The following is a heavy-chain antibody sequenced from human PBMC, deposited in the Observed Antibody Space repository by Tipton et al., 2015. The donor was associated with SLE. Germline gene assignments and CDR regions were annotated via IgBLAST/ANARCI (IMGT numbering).Heavy chain of an antibody. D-gene: IGHD1-26*01. CDR1: GGSISSNY. CDR2: ISNIGSP. Sequence: TLSLTRSVSGGSISSNYWSWVRQPPGKGLEWMGYISNIGSPNSNPSLKSRVTISLDTSKNQISLKLTSVSAADTATYYCATARSGSGPRYGLDVWGQGTTVPVFS. CDR3: ATARSGSGPRYGLDV. J-gene: IGHJ6*02. V-gene: IGHV4-59*01.